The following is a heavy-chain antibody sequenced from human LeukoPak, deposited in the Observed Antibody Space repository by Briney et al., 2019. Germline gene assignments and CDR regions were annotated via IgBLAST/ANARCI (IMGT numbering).Heavy chain of an antibody. CDR1: GFTFTNYA. D-gene: IGHD2-21*02. CDR2: ISGNGGDT. Sequence: GGSLRLSCAPSGFTFTNYAMSWVRQAPGKGLEWVSGISGNGGDTYYADSVKGRFTISRDNSKKTMNLQMNSLRAEDTALYYWAREIRRAIVVVTATHSFDYWGQGTLVTVSS. CDR3: AREIRRAIVVVTATHSFDY. V-gene: IGHV3-23*01. J-gene: IGHJ4*02.